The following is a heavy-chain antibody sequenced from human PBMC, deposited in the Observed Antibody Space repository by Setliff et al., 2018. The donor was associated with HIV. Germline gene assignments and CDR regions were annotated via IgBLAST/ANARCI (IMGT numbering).Heavy chain of an antibody. CDR2: IYYSGST. Sequence: SETLSLTCTVSGGSISSYYWSWIRQPPGKGLEWIGNIYYSGSTNYNPSLKSRVTISVDTSKNQFSLKLSSVTAADTAVYFCARDQYIYGYLDAFDIWGQGTMVTVS. CDR3: ARDQYIYGYLDAFDI. V-gene: IGHV4-59*01. D-gene: IGHD5-18*01. CDR1: GGSISSYY. J-gene: IGHJ3*02.